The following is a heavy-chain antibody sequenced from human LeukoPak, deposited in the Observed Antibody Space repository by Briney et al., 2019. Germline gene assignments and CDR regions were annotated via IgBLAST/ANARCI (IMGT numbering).Heavy chain of an antibody. CDR1: GFTFSSYA. CDR2: IKSKTDGGTT. Sequence: PGGSLRLSCAASGFTFSSYAMPWVRQAPGKGLEWVGRIKSKTDGGTTDYAAPVKGRFTILRDDSRNTLYLQMNSLKTEDTAVYYCTTPTYGSGNPWGQGTLVTVSS. J-gene: IGHJ5*02. D-gene: IGHD3-10*01. CDR3: TTPTYGSGNP. V-gene: IGHV3-15*01.